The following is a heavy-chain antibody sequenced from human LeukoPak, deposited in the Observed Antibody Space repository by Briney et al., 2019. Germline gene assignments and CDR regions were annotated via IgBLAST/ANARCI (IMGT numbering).Heavy chain of an antibody. CDR1: GYTFTSYG. CDR3: ARALAAAAEYYFDY. Sequence: GASVKVSCKASGYTFTSYGISWVRQAPGQGLEWMGWISAYNGNTNYAQKLQGRVTMTTGTSTSTAYMELRSLRSDDTAVYYCARALAAAAEYYFDYWGQGTLVTVSS. D-gene: IGHD6-13*01. V-gene: IGHV1-18*01. J-gene: IGHJ4*02. CDR2: ISAYNGNT.